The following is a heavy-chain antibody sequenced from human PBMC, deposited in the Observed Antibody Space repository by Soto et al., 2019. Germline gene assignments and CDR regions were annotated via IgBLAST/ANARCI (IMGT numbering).Heavy chain of an antibody. CDR3: GRSFRQWLVDS. Sequence: QVQLVESGGGVVQPGRSLRLSCAASGFTFSSYDMHWVRQAPGKGLEWVGIIWYDGSNKYYADSVKGRFTISRDNSKNTLFLEVNSLRADDTAVYYCGRSFRQWLVDSWGQGALVTVSS. J-gene: IGHJ4*02. D-gene: IGHD6-19*01. CDR2: IWYDGSNK. V-gene: IGHV3-33*01. CDR1: GFTFSSYD.